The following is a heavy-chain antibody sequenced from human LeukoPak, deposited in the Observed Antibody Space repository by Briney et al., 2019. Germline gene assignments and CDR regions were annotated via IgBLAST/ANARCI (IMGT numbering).Heavy chain of an antibody. Sequence: PRGSLRLSCVASGFTFSSYWMSWVRQAPGKGLEWVANIKQDGSEKYYVDSVKGRFTISRDNAKNSLYLQMNSLRAEDTAVYYCARELEWLSLYYYYGMDVWGQGTTVTVS. CDR1: GFTFSSYW. CDR3: ARELEWLSLYYYYGMDV. D-gene: IGHD3-3*01. J-gene: IGHJ6*02. V-gene: IGHV3-7*01. CDR2: IKQDGSEK.